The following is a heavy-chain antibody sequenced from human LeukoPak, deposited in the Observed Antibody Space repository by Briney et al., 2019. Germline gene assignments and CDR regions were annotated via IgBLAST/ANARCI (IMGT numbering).Heavy chain of an antibody. CDR2: INHSGST. CDR1: GGSFSGYY. J-gene: IGHJ6*03. D-gene: IGHD6-13*01. Sequence: PSETLSLTCAVYGGSFSGYYWSWIRQPPGKGLEWIGEINHSGSTNYNPSLKSRVTISVDTSKNQFSLKLSSVTAADTAVYYCVRGVAQTGYSSSWYPYYCYYYMDVWGEGTTVTVSS. V-gene: IGHV4-34*01. CDR3: VRGVAQTGYSSSWYPYYCYYYMDV.